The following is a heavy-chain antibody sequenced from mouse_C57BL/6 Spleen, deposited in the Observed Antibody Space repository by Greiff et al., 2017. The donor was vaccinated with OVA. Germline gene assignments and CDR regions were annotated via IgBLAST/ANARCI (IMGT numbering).Heavy chain of an antibody. V-gene: IGHV1-69*01. CDR2: IDPSDSYT. D-gene: IGHD2-4*01. CDR3: ARSGVYDYDPFAY. CDR1: GYTFTSYW. J-gene: IGHJ3*01. Sequence: VQLQQPGAELVMPGASVKLSCKASGYTFTSYWMHWVKQRPGQGLEWIGEIDPSDSYTNYNQKFKGKSTLTVDKSSSPAYMQLSSLTSEDSAVYYCARSGVYDYDPFAYWGQGTLVTVSA.